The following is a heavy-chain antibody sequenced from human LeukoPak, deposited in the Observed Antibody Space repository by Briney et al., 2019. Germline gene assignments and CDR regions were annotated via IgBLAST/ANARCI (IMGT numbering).Heavy chain of an antibody. J-gene: IGHJ5*02. V-gene: IGHV1-2*02. Sequence: ASVKDSCKASGYTFTGYYMHWVRQAPGQGLEWMGWINPNNGGTNFAQNFQARVTMAWDTSIDTAYMELSRLTSDDTAVYYCARLGRQDTAMAWGQGTLVTVSS. CDR2: INPNNGGT. D-gene: IGHD5-18*01. CDR3: ARLGRQDTAMA. CDR1: GYTFTGYY.